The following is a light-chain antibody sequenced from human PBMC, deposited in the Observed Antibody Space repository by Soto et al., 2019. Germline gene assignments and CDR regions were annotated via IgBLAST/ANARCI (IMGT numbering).Light chain of an antibody. J-gene: IGKJ4*01. CDR1: QDISKY. V-gene: IGKV1-33*01. CDR2: DTS. Sequence: DLQMTQSPSSLSASVGDRVTITCQASQDISKYLNWYQQKAGKAPELLIYDTSNLETGVPSRFSGSGSGTDFTFTISSLQPEDIATYYCQQYDNRPLTFGGGTKVEIK. CDR3: QQYDNRPLT.